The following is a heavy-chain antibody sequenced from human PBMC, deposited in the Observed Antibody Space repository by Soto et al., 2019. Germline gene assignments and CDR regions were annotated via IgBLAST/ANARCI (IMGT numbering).Heavy chain of an antibody. Sequence: ASVKVSCKASGYTFTSYGISWVRQAPGQGLEWMGWISAYNGNTNYAQKLQGRVTMTTDTSTSTAYMELRSLRSDDTAVYYCARDRNWNDAGWFDPWGQGTLVTVSS. CDR3: ARDRNWNDAGWFDP. V-gene: IGHV1-18*01. CDR2: ISAYNGNT. D-gene: IGHD1-1*01. J-gene: IGHJ5*02. CDR1: GYTFTSYG.